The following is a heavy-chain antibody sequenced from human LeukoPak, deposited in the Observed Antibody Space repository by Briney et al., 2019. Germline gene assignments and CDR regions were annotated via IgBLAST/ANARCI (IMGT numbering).Heavy chain of an antibody. CDR1: GYSISNGYY. D-gene: IGHD1-26*01. CDR2: VYHSGST. V-gene: IGHV4-38-2*02. CDR3: ARGRGSYYYYFDY. Sequence: SETLSLTCTVSGYSISNGYYWGWIRQPPGKGLEWIGSVYHSGSTYYSPSLKSRVTISVGTSKNQFSLKLTSVTAADTAVYYCARGRGSYYYYFDYWGQGTLGTVSS. J-gene: IGHJ4*02.